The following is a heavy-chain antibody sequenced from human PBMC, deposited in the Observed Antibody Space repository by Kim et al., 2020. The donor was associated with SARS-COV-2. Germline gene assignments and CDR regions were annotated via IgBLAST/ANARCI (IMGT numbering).Heavy chain of an antibody. Sequence: ASVKVSCKASGYTFTSYGITWVRQAPGQGLEWMGWISAYNGNTNYAQKLQGRVTMTTDTSTSTAYMELRSLRSDDTAVYYCAREYPWFGELTVGGDDAFDIWGQGTMVTVSS. CDR1: GYTFTSYG. CDR2: ISAYNGNT. V-gene: IGHV1-18*04. D-gene: IGHD3-10*01. CDR3: AREYPWFGELTVGGDDAFDI. J-gene: IGHJ3*02.